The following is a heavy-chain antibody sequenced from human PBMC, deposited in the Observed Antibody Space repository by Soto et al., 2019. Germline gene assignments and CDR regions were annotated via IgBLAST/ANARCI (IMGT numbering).Heavy chain of an antibody. D-gene: IGHD3-22*01. CDR2: IHLADSDT. Sequence: GESLKISCKGSGSSFTNYWIGWVRQLPGKGLEWMGIIHLADSDTKYSPSFQVQVTISADESINTAYLQWSDLKASDTAMYYCARQIYDSDTGPNFQYYFDSWGQGTPVTVSS. V-gene: IGHV5-51*01. CDR3: ARQIYDSDTGPNFQYYFDS. CDR1: GSSFTNYW. J-gene: IGHJ4*02.